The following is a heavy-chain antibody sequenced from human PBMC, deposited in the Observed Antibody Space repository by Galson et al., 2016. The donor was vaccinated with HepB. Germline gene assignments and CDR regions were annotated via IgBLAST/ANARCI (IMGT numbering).Heavy chain of an antibody. CDR1: GFTFSNYA. J-gene: IGHJ6*02. V-gene: IGHV3-30*04. CDR2: ISNDGSHT. D-gene: IGHD5-12*01. CDR3: SRGVKVASQNLRWTGYYGMDV. Sequence: SLRLSCAASGFTFSNYAMHWVRQAPGKGLEWVAVISNDGSHTYYADFVKGRFTFSRDNSKNTVYLQMNSLSTEDTAVYYCSRGVKVASQNLRWTGYYGMDVWGQGTTVTVSS.